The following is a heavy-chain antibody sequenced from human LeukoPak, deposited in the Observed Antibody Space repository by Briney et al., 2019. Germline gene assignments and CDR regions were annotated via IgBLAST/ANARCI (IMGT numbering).Heavy chain of an antibody. J-gene: IGHJ4*02. V-gene: IGHV1-18*01. CDR3: ARSGHCSGTSCYAEGIDY. D-gene: IGHD2-2*01. CDR1: GYTFTRSG. Sequence: ASVKVSCKTSGYTFTRSGITWVRQAPGQGLEWMGWISGYNGDTAYAQMFQGRVTMTTDTSTSTASMELRGLGSDDTAVYYCARSGHCSGTSCYAEGIDYWGQGTLVTVSS. CDR2: ISGYNGDT.